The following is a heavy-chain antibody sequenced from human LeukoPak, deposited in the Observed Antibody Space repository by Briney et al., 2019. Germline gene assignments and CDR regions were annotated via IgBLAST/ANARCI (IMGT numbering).Heavy chain of an antibody. Sequence: GGSLRLSCAASGFTFDDYGMSWVRQAPGKGLEWVSGINWNGGSTGYADSVKGRFTISRDNAKNTLYLQMNSLRAEDTAVYYCARDKGDYYDSSGYSVDYWGQGTLVTVSS. CDR1: GFTFDDYG. J-gene: IGHJ4*02. CDR3: ARDKGDYYDSSGYSVDY. V-gene: IGHV3-20*04. CDR2: INWNGGST. D-gene: IGHD3-22*01.